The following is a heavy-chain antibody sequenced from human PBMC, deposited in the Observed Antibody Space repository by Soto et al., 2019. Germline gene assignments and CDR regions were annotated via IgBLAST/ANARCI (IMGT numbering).Heavy chain of an antibody. CDR2: INHSGST. D-gene: IGHD6-6*01. J-gene: IGHJ4*02. CDR1: GGSFSGYY. V-gene: IGHV4-34*01. CDR3: ARAPYSSSSFFFDY. Sequence: SETLSLTCAVYGGSFSGYYWSWIRQPPGKGLEWIGEINHSGSTNYNPSLKSRVTISVDTSKNQFSLKLSGLRSDDTAVYYCARAPYSSSSFFFDYWGQGTPVTVSS.